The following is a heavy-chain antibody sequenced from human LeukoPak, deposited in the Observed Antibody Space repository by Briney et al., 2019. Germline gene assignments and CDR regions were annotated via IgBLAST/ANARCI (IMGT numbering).Heavy chain of an antibody. D-gene: IGHD4-11*01. CDR1: GFTFDDYA. V-gene: IGHV3-9*01. J-gene: IGHJ4*02. CDR2: ISWNSGSI. Sequence: GGSLRLSCAASGFTFDDYAMHWVRQAPGKGLEWVSGISWNSGSIGYADSVKGRFTISRDNAKNSLYLQMNSLRAEDTALYYCAKDGAAYSNFDYWGQGTLVTVSS. CDR3: AKDGAAYSNFDY.